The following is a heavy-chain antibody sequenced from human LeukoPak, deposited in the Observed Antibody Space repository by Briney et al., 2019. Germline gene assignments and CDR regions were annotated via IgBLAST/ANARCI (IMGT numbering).Heavy chain of an antibody. Sequence: PGGSLRLSCAASGFTFSTSSMTWVRQTPGKGLEWISYIRDSSTTIYYADSVKGRFTISRDNARNSLYLQMNDLRAEDTGVYFCARDARSHCGTAACYGPYFDYWGQGSLVTVSS. D-gene: IGHD2-2*01. J-gene: IGHJ4*02. V-gene: IGHV3-48*01. CDR1: GFTFSTSS. CDR3: ARDARSHCGTAACYGPYFDY. CDR2: IRDSSTTI.